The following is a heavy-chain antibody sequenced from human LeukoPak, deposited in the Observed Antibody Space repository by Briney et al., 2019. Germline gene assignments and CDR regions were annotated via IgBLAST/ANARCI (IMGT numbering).Heavy chain of an antibody. J-gene: IGHJ4*02. CDR3: ARASTGYSSGWYY. V-gene: IGHV4-34*01. CDR1: GGSFSGYY. Sequence: SETLSLTCAVYGGSFSGYYWSWIRQPPGKGLEWIGEINHSGSTNYNPSLKSRVTISVDTSKNQFSLKLSSVTAAGTAVYYCARASTGYSSGWYYWGQGTLVTVSS. D-gene: IGHD6-19*01. CDR2: INHSGST.